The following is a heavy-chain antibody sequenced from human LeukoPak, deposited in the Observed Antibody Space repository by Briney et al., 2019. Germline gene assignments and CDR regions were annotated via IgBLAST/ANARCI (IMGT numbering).Heavy chain of an antibody. J-gene: IGHJ4*02. CDR3: ARGFAPAYNFGVFDG. Sequence: GLSLRLSCAASGFGVSNNYMIWVRQAPGKGLEWVSLLYTGGETNYADYVKGRFTISRDNSKNTVSLQMNSLRAEDTAVYYCARGFAPAYNFGVFDGWGQGTLVTVSS. D-gene: IGHD5-18*01. CDR1: GFGVSNNY. V-gene: IGHV3-53*01. CDR2: LYTGGET.